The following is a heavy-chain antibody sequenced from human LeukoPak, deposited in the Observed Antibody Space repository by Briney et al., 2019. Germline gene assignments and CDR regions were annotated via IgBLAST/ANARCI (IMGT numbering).Heavy chain of an antibody. D-gene: IGHD3-22*01. CDR2: ISSSSSYI. J-gene: IGHJ4*02. CDR1: GFTFISYS. Sequence: GGSLRLSCAAAGFTFISYSMKWVRQAPGKGLEWVSSISSSSSYIYYADSVKGRFTISRDNAKNSLYLQMNSLRAEDTAVYYCASVVRPFLGYDSSGYSGFDYWGQGTLVTVSS. CDR3: ASVVRPFLGYDSSGYSGFDY. V-gene: IGHV3-21*01.